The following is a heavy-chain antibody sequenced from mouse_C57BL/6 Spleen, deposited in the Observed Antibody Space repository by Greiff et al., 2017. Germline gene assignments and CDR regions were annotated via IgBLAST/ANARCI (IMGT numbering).Heavy chain of an antibody. J-gene: IGHJ3*01. CDR1: GYTFTSYW. V-gene: IGHV1-74*01. CDR2: IHHSDSDT. Sequence: VQLQQSGAELVKPGASVKVSCKASGYTFTSYWMHWVKQRPGQGLEWIGRIHHSDSDTNYNQKFKGKATLTVDKSCSTAYMHRSSLTSEDSAVYYCAVYGSPPWFAYWGQGTLVTVSA. D-gene: IGHD1-1*01. CDR3: AVYGSPPWFAY.